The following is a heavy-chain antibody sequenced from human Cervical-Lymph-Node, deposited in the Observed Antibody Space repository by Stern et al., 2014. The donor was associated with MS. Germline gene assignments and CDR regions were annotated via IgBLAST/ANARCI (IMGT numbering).Heavy chain of an antibody. D-gene: IGHD1-7*01. CDR2: IYPGDSDI. Sequence: EDQLVESGAEVKKSGESLKISCKASGYSFPAHWIAWVRQMPGKGLEWMGIIYPGDSDIRYSPSSQGQVTISADKSTRTAYLQWSRLKASDSAIYYCARQEGTRHYGLDVWGQGTTVTVSS. CDR3: ARQEGTRHYGLDV. CDR1: GYSFPAHW. J-gene: IGHJ6*02. V-gene: IGHV5-51*01.